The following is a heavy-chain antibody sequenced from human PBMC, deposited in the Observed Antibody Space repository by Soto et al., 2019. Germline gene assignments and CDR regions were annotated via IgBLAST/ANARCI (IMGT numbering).Heavy chain of an antibody. CDR1: GASVNSGSYY. Sequence: QVQLQESGPGLVKPSETLFLTCSVSGASVNSGSYYWTWVRQPPGKGLEFIGYIYFTGSTNYTPSLKSRATISVDPSKIQFSLTLTSVTAADTAMYYCARMTTVTKIDYWGQGTPVSVSS. CDR3: ARMTTVTKIDY. CDR2: IYFTGST. D-gene: IGHD4-17*01. J-gene: IGHJ4*02. V-gene: IGHV4-61*01.